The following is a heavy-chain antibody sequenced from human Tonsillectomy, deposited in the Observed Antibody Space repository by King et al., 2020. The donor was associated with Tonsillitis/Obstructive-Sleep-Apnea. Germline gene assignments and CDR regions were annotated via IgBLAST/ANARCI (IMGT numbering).Heavy chain of an antibody. V-gene: IGHV1-46*01. D-gene: IGHD2-2*01. CDR3: ARESCSSTSCYENYYMDV. J-gene: IGHJ6*03. Sequence: QLVQSGAEVKKPGASVKVSCKASGYTFTRYYMHWVRQAPGHGLEWMGIINPSVVSTGYPQKFQGRVTMTRDTSTSTVYMELSSLRSEDTAVYYCARESCSSTSCYENYYMDVWGKGTTVTVSS. CDR2: INPSVVST. CDR1: GYTFTRYY.